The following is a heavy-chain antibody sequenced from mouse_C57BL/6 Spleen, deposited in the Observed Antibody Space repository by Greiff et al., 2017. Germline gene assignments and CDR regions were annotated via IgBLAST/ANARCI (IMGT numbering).Heavy chain of an antibody. CDR3: ARDTITTVVAHWYFDV. CDR2: ISYDGSN. D-gene: IGHD1-1*01. Sequence: EVQLQESGPGLVKPSPSLSLTCSVTGYSITSGYYWNWIRQFPGNKLEWMGYISYDGSNNYNPSLKNRISITRDTSKNPFFLKLNSVTTEDTATYYCARDTITTVVAHWYFDVWGTGTTVTVSS. J-gene: IGHJ1*03. CDR1: GYSITSGYY. V-gene: IGHV3-6*01.